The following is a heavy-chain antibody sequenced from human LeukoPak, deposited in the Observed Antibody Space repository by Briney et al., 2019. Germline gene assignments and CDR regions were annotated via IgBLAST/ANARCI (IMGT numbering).Heavy chain of an antibody. Sequence: GASVKVSCKAFGYTFTGYYMHWVRQAPGQGLEWMGWINPNSGGTNYAQKFQGRVTMTRDTSISTAYMELSRLRSDDTAVYYCAREPYYYDSSGYAYYYYMDVWGKGTTVTVSS. J-gene: IGHJ6*03. V-gene: IGHV1-2*02. D-gene: IGHD3-22*01. CDR3: AREPYYYDSSGYAYYYYMDV. CDR1: GYTFTGYY. CDR2: INPNSGGT.